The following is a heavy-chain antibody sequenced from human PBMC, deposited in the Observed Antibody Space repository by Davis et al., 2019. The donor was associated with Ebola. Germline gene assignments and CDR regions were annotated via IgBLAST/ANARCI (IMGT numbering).Heavy chain of an antibody. CDR3: ARSSYQPDY. CDR2: INPDGSFT. CDR1: GFTLSSYW. J-gene: IGHJ4*02. Sequence: ESLKISCAASGFTLSSYWMHRVRQAPGNGLVWVSRINPDGSFTVYADSVKGRFSISRDSTSNTLYLQMNGLRAEDTAVYYCARSSYQPDYWGQGTLVTVAS. D-gene: IGHD2-2*01. V-gene: IGHV3-74*01.